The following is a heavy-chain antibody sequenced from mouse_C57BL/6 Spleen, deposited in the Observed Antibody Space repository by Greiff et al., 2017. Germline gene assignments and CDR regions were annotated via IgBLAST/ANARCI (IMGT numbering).Heavy chain of an antibody. V-gene: IGHV14-4*01. J-gene: IGHJ3*01. D-gene: IGHD2-4*01. CDR2: IDPENGDT. CDR3: TTGGLRRGFAY. Sequence: VQLQQSGAELVRPGASVKLSCTASGFNIKDDYMHWVKQRPEQGLEWIGWIDPENGDTEYASKFQGKATITADTSSNTAYRQLSSLTSEDTAVYYCTTGGLRRGFAYWGQGTLVTVSA. CDR1: GFNIKDDY.